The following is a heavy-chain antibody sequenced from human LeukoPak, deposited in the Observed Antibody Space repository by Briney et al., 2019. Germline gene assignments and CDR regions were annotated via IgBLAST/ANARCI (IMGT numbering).Heavy chain of an antibody. CDR3: ATGGERAYCGGDCYGRMSAFDI. CDR2: INPSGGST. D-gene: IGHD2-21*02. Sequence: GASVKVSCKASGYTFTSYYMRWVRQAPGQGLEWMGIINPSGGSTSYAQKFQGRVTMTRDTSTSTVYMELSSLRSEDTAVYYCATGGERAYCGGDCYGRMSAFDIWGQGTMVTVSS. V-gene: IGHV1-46*01. CDR1: GYTFTSYY. J-gene: IGHJ3*02.